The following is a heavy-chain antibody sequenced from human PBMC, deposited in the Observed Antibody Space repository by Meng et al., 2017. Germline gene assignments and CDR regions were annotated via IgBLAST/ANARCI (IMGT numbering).Heavy chain of an antibody. V-gene: IGHV1-69*01. J-gene: IGHJ5*02. CDR1: GGTFSSYA. Sequence: QVVQSGAEVTKPGCSVKVSCKASGGTFSSYAISWVRQAPGQGLEWMGGIIPIFGTANYAQKFQGRVTITADESTSTAYMELSSLRSEDTAVYYCAREIAAAYCGGDCYLWGQGTLVTVSS. D-gene: IGHD2-21*02. CDR2: IIPIFGTA. CDR3: AREIAAAYCGGDCYL.